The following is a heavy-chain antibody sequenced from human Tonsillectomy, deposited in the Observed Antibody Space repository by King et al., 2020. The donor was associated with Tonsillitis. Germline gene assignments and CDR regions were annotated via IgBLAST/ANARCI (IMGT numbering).Heavy chain of an antibody. CDR1: GGTFNNYA. CDR3: ASGAVRGVARVYNWFES. V-gene: IGHV1-69*04. Sequence: QLVQSGAEVKKPGSSVKVSCKASGGTFNNYAISWVRQAPGQGLEWMGRIIPILGITNYAQKFQGRVTITADKSTTTAYMELSSLRSKDTAVYYCASGAVRGVARVYNWFESWGQGTLVTASS. J-gene: IGHJ5*01. CDR2: IIPILGIT. D-gene: IGHD3-10*01.